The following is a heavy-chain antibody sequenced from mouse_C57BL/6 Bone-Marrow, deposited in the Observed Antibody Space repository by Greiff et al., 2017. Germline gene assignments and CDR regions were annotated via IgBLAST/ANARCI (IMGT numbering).Heavy chain of an antibody. D-gene: IGHD4-1*01. Sequence: EVQGVESGGGLVQSGRSLRLSCATSGFTFSDFYMEWVRQAPGKGLEWIAASRNKANDYTTEYSASVKGRFIVSRDTSQSILYLQMNALRAEDTAIYYCAKANWDEDYAMDYWGQGTSVTVSS. V-gene: IGHV7-1*01. CDR2: SRNKANDYTT. CDR3: AKANWDEDYAMDY. CDR1: GFTFSDFY. J-gene: IGHJ4*01.